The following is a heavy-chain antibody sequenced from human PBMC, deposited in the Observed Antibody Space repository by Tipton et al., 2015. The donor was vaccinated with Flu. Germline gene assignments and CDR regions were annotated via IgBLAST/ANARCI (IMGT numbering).Heavy chain of an antibody. CDR3: ATDLNWAFNI. V-gene: IGHV3-48*02. CDR1: GAASGFTFSSFH. Sequence: VQLVQSGGGLVQPGGSLRLSCAASGAASGFTFSSFHMNWVRQAPGKGLEWVSYIGSGGNIYYADSVKGRFTISRDNAKNSLYLQMNSLRDEDTAVYYCATDLNWAFNIWGQGTMVTVSS. J-gene: IGHJ3*02. CDR2: IGSGGNI. D-gene: IGHD1-1*01.